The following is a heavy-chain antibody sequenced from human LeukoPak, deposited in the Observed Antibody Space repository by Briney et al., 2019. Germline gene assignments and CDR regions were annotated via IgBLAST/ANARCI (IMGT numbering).Heavy chain of an antibody. V-gene: IGHV3-33*06. D-gene: IGHD4-11*01. CDR2: IWNDGSDK. CDR3: AKDAERGFDFSNSLQS. Sequence: PGGSLRLSCTTSGFTFSHYAMHWVRQAPGKGLEWVAVIWNDGSDKYYGDSVKGRFTTSRDNSMKTVYLQLSSLRVEDTAVYYCAKDAERGFDFSNSLQSWGQGTLVTVSS. J-gene: IGHJ4*02. CDR1: GFTFSHYA.